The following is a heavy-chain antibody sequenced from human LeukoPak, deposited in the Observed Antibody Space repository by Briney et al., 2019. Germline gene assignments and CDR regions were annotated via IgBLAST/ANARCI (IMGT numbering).Heavy chain of an antibody. V-gene: IGHV1-18*01. Sequence: GASVKVSCKASGYTFTSYGISWVRQAPGQGLEWMGWSSAYNGNTNYAQKLQGRVTITTDTSTSTAYMELRSLRSDDTAVYYCARESGWYGMDVWGQGTTVTVSS. CDR2: SSAYNGNT. J-gene: IGHJ6*02. CDR3: ARESGWYGMDV. D-gene: IGHD6-19*01. CDR1: GYTFTSYG.